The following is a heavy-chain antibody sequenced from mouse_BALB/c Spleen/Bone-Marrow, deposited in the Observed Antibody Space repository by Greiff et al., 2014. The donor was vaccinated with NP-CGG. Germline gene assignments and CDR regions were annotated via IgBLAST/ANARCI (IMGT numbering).Heavy chain of an antibody. V-gene: IGHV2-9*02. CDR2: IWADGST. CDR3: SRITTATGAMDY. Sequence: VQLVESGPGLVAPSQSLSITCTVSGFSLTSYGVHWVRQPPGKGLEWLGVIWADGSTNYNSALMSRLSISKDNSKSQVFLKMNSLQTDDTAMYYCSRITTATGAMDYWGQGTSDTVSS. D-gene: IGHD1-2*01. J-gene: IGHJ4*01. CDR1: GFSLTSYG.